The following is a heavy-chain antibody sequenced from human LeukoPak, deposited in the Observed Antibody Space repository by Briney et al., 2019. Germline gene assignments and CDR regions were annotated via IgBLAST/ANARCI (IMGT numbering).Heavy chain of an antibody. V-gene: IGHV3-66*01. CDR3: ARGGAMIRGVFDY. J-gene: IGHJ4*02. CDR2: IYSGGST. D-gene: IGHD3-10*01. Sequence: GGSLRLSCIASGFTVSSNYMTWVRQAPGKGLEWVPIIYSGGSTYYADSVKGRFTISRDNSKNTLYLQMNSLRAEDTAVYYCARGGAMIRGVFDYWGQGTLVTVSS. CDR1: GFTVSSNY.